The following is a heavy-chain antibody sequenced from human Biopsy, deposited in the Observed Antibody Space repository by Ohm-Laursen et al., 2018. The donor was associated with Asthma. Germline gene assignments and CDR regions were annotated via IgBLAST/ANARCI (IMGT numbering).Heavy chain of an antibody. J-gene: IGHJ3*02. D-gene: IGHD3-9*01. CDR1: GYTFINYA. V-gene: IGHV1-3*01. Sequence: GSSVKVSCKASGYTFINYAIHWVRQAPGHSLEWMGWINAANGNTKYSQKFQGRLTISRDTSASTAYMDLSSLRSEDTAVYYCARTYYDFLTGQVKDAFGIWGQGTMVTVSS. CDR3: ARTYYDFLTGQVKDAFGI. CDR2: INAANGNT.